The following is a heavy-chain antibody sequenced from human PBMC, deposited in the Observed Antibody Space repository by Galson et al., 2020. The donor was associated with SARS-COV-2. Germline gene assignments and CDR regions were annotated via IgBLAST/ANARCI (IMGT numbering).Heavy chain of an antibody. D-gene: IGHD3-9*01. CDR1: GFTFSSYG. CDR2: IKQDGSEK. V-gene: IGHV3-7*03. Sequence: GGSLRLSCAASGFTFSSYGMHWVRQAPGKGLEWVANIKQDGSEKYYVDSVKGRFTISRDNAKNSLYLQMNSLRAEDTAVYYCARLHDILTGGGWFDPWGQGTLVTVSS. J-gene: IGHJ5*02. CDR3: ARLHDILTGGGWFDP.